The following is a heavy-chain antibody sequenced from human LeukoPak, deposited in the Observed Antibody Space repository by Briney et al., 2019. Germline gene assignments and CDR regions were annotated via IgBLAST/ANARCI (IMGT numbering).Heavy chain of an antibody. D-gene: IGHD3-22*01. V-gene: IGHV3-20*01. CDR3: AREGLVYYDSSEALTPYYMDV. CDR1: GFTFYDYG. CDR2: INWNGGST. J-gene: IGHJ6*03. Sequence: GGSLRLSCAASGFTFYDYGMSWVRQAPGKGLEWVSGINWNGGSTGYADSVKGRFTISRDNAKNSLYLQMNSLRAEDTALYHCAREGLVYYDSSEALTPYYMDVWGKGTTVTVSS.